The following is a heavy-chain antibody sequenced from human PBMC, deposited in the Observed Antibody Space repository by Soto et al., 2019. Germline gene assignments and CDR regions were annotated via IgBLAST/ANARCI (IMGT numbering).Heavy chain of an antibody. CDR3: ARLPSRHLVDY. V-gene: IGHV4-39*01. D-gene: IGHD3-3*02. J-gene: IGHJ4*02. CDR1: SSSINSSGYY. CDR2: MFYGVST. Sequence: PSETLSLTCTASSSSINSSGYYWGWIRQPPGKGLEWIGSMFYGVSTYYNPSLKSRVTVSVDTSKNQFSLNLRSVTAADTAVYYCARLPSRHLVDYWGQGTLVTVSS.